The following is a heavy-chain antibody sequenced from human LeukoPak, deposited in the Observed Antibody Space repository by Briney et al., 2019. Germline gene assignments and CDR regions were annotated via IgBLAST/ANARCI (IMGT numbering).Heavy chain of an antibody. D-gene: IGHD3-3*01. J-gene: IGHJ3*02. Sequence: PSETLSLTCAVSGYSFSSGYYWGWIRQPPGKGLEWIGSIYHSGSTYYNPSLKSRVTISVDTSKNQFSLKLSSVTAADTAVYYCARRYYDFWSGYFTGAFDIWGQGTMVTVSS. CDR1: GYSFSSGYY. V-gene: IGHV4-38-2*01. CDR3: ARRYYDFWSGYFTGAFDI. CDR2: IYHSGST.